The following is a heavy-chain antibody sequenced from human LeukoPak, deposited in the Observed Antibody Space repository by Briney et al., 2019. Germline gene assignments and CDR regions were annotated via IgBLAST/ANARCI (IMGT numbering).Heavy chain of an antibody. CDR1: GFTFSNYW. Sequence: PGGSLRLSCAASGFTFSNYWMHWVRHAPGKGLVWVSTLSPSGADTYYADSVKGRFTISRDISKNTLYLQMNSLRAEDTAVYYCARRAYNWGAFDIWGQGTMVTVSS. J-gene: IGHJ3*02. CDR3: ARRAYNWGAFDI. V-gene: IGHV3-23*01. CDR2: LSPSGADT. D-gene: IGHD5-24*01.